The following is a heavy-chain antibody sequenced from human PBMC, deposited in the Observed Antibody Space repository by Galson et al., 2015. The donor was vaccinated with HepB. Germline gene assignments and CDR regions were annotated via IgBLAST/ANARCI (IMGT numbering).Heavy chain of an antibody. CDR2: INGRGSTR. D-gene: IGHD2-15*01. V-gene: IGHV3-23*01. CDR1: GFIFRHHA. Sequence: SLRLSCAGSGFIFRHHAMAWIRQAPGKGLEWVSGINGRGSTRSYSDAVKGRFSISRDDSKETVFLQRDNLRAEDTAVYYFVKEGSWFVGDWFDPWGQGALVTVS. J-gene: IGHJ5*02. CDR3: VKEGSWFVGDWFDP.